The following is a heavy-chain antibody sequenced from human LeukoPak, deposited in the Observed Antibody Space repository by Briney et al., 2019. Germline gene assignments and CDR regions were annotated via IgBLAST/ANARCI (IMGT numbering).Heavy chain of an antibody. D-gene: IGHD4-17*01. Sequence: GGSLRLSCAASGFTFSSYAMSWVRQAPGKGLEWVAVISYDGSNKYYADSVKGRFTISRDNSKNTLYLQMNSLRAEDTAVYYCARAFGDYHSYWGQGTLVTVSS. J-gene: IGHJ4*02. CDR2: ISYDGSNK. CDR1: GFTFSSYA. V-gene: IGHV3-30-3*01. CDR3: ARAFGDYHSY.